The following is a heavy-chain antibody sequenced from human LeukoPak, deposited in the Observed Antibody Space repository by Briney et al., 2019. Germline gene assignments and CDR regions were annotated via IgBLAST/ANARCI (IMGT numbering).Heavy chain of an antibody. D-gene: IGHD7-27*01. CDR2: IIPILGIA. CDR1: GGTFSSYA. J-gene: IGHJ3*02. Sequence: SVKVSCKASGGTFSSYAISWVRQAPGQGLEWMGRIIPILGIANYAQKFQGRVTITAGKSTSTAYMELSSLRSEDTAVYYCASQTGEYAFDIWGQGTMVTVSS. CDR3: ASQTGEYAFDI. V-gene: IGHV1-69*04.